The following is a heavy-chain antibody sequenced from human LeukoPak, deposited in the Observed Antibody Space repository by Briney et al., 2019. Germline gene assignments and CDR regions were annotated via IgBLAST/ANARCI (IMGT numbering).Heavy chain of an antibody. D-gene: IGHD5-18*01. CDR2: ISAYNGNT. J-gene: IGHJ5*02. CDR3: ARPQDGYSYAAGQQLVWFDP. V-gene: IGHV1-18*01. CDR1: GYTFTRYA. Sequence: GASVKVSCKASGYTFTRYAITWVRQAPGQGPEWMGRISAYNGNTNYAQKLQGRVTMTTDTSTSTAYMELSRLRSDDTAVYYCARPQDGYSYAAGQQLVWFDPWGQGTLVTVSS.